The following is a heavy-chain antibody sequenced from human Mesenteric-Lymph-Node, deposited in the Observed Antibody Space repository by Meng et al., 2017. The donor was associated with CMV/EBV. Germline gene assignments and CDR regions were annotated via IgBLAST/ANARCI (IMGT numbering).Heavy chain of an antibody. V-gene: IGHV3-33*01. CDR2: IWYDGSNK. Sequence: GESLKISCAASGFTFSSYGMHWVRQAPGKGLEWVAVIWYDGSNKYYADSVKGRFTISRDNSKNTLYLQMNSLRAEDTAVYYCAREAQLLYALNCWGQGTLVTVSS. D-gene: IGHD2-2*02. J-gene: IGHJ4*02. CDR3: AREAQLLYALNC. CDR1: GFTFSSYG.